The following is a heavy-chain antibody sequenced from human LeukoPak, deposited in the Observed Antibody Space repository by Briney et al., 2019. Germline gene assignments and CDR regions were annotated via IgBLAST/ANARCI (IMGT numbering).Heavy chain of an antibody. CDR1: GFTFSNYY. V-gene: IGHV3-11*04. D-gene: IGHD1-26*01. CDR3: AREGWDLNALDI. CDR2: ISSRSSNK. Sequence: GGSLRLSCAASGFTFSNYYMSWIRQAPGKGLVWVSYISSRSSNKEYADSVKGRFTISRDNSKNSLYLQMDSLRAEDSAIYYCAREGWDLNALDIWGQGTMVTVSP. J-gene: IGHJ3*02.